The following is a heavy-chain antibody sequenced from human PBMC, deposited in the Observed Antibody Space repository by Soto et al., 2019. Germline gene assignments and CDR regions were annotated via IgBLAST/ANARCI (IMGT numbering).Heavy chain of an antibody. Sequence: ASVKVSCKASGYTFTSYDINWVRQATGQGLEWMGWMNPNSGNTGYAQKFQGRVTITADESTSTAYMELSSLRSEDTAVYYCARDSKNDCSGGSCYSVTYYYGMDVWGQGTTVTVSS. CDR2: MNPNSGNT. D-gene: IGHD2-15*01. CDR1: GYTFTSYD. J-gene: IGHJ6*02. V-gene: IGHV1-8*01. CDR3: ARDSKNDCSGGSCYSVTYYYGMDV.